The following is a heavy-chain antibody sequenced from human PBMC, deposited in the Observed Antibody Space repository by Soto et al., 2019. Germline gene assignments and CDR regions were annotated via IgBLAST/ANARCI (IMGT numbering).Heavy chain of an antibody. J-gene: IGHJ4*02. CDR2: ISAYNGNT. Sequence: ASVKVSCKASGYTFTSYGISWVRQAPGQGLEWMGWISAYNGNTNYAQKLQGRVTMTTDTSTSTAYMELRSLRSDDTAVYYCARDLRGTNLSGSPGGFDYWGQGSLVTVSS. V-gene: IGHV1-18*01. CDR3: ARDLRGTNLSGSPGGFDY. CDR1: GYTFTSYG. D-gene: IGHD1-26*01.